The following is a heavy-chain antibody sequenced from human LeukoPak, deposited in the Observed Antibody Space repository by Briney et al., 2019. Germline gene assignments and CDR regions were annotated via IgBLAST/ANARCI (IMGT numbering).Heavy chain of an antibody. D-gene: IGHD1-26*01. CDR3: AKDYPNVDVGARYYYYYMDV. CDR2: ISYDGSNK. V-gene: IGHV3-30*04. Sequence: PGRSLRLSCAASGFTFSSYAMHWVRQAPGKGLEWVAVISYDGSNKYYADSVKGRFTISRDNSKNTLYLQMNSLRAEDTAVYYCAKDYPNVDVGARYYYYYMDVWGKGTTVTISS. J-gene: IGHJ6*03. CDR1: GFTFSSYA.